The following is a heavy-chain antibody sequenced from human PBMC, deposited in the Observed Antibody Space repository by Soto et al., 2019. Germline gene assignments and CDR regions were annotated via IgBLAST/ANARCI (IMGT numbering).Heavy chain of an antibody. CDR3: ATDGSSGSYYLDY. J-gene: IGHJ4*02. CDR2: INPSGGST. Sequence: ASVKVSCKAPGYTFTSYYMHWVRQAPGQGLEWMEIINPSGGSTSYAQKFQGRVTMTRDTSTSTVYMELSSLRSEDTAVYYCATDGSSGSYYLDYWGQGTLVTVSS. D-gene: IGHD1-26*01. CDR1: GYTFTSYY. V-gene: IGHV1-46*01.